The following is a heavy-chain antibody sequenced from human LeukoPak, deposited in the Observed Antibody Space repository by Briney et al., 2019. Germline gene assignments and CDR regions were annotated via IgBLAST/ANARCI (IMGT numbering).Heavy chain of an antibody. J-gene: IGHJ5*02. D-gene: IGHD3-22*01. CDR2: IYYSGST. V-gene: IGHV4-39*07. Sequence: PSETLSLTCTVSGDSISSSSYYWGWIRQPPGKGLEWIGSIYYSGSTNYNPSLKSRVTISVDTSKNQFSLKLSSVTAADTAVYYCAKNPRLLDWFDPWGQGTLVTVSS. CDR3: AKNPRLLDWFDP. CDR1: GDSISSSSYY.